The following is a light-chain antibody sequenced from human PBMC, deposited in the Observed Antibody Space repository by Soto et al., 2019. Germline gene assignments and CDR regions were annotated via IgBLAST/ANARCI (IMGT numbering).Light chain of an antibody. V-gene: IGLV2-8*01. CDR2: EAS. CDR1: SSDVGGYNY. Sequence: QAVVTQPPSASGSPGQSVTISCTGTSSDVGGYNYVSWYQQHPGKAPKLMIYEASKRPSGVPDRFSGSKSGNTASLTVSGLQAEDEADYYCSSYAGSNVVFGGGTKVTVL. CDR3: SSYAGSNVV. J-gene: IGLJ2*01.